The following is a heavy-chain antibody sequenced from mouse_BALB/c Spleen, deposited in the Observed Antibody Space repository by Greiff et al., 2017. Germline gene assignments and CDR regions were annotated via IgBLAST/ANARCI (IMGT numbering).Heavy chain of an antibody. J-gene: IGHJ4*01. Sequence: VQLQQSGPELVKPGASVKISCKASGYAFSSSWMNWVKQRPGQGLEWIGRIYPGDGDTNYNGKFKGKATLTADKSSSTAYMQLSSLTSVDSAVYFRARGGSSYAMDYWGQGTSVTVSS. CDR1: GYAFSSSW. CDR3: ARGGSSYAMDY. CDR2: IYPGDGDT. D-gene: IGHD6-1*01. V-gene: IGHV1-82*01.